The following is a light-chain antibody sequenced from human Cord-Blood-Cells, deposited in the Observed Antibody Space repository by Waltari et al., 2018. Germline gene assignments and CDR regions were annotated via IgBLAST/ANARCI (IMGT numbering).Light chain of an antibody. V-gene: IGLV2-14*01. CDR3: SSYTSSSTYVV. CDR2: DVS. Sequence: QSALTQPASVSGSPGQSITIPCTGTSSDVGGYNYVSWYQQHPSKAPKLLIYDVSNRPSGVSNRFSGSKSGNTASLTISGLQAEDEADYYCSSYTSSSTYVVFGGGTKLTVL. CDR1: SSDVGGYNY. J-gene: IGLJ2*01.